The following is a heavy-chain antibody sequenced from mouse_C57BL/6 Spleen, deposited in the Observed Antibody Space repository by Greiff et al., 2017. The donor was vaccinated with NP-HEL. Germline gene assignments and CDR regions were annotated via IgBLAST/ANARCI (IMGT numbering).Heavy chain of an antibody. Sequence: ESGPGLVKPSQSLSLTCSVTGYSITSGYYWNWIRQFPGNKLEWMGYISYDGSNNYNPSLINRISITRDTSKNQFFLKLNSVTTEDTATYYCAKLGRGYYFDYWGQGTTLTVSS. CDR1: GYSITSGYY. V-gene: IGHV3-6*01. J-gene: IGHJ2*01. CDR2: ISYDGSN. CDR3: AKLGRGYYFDY. D-gene: IGHD4-1*01.